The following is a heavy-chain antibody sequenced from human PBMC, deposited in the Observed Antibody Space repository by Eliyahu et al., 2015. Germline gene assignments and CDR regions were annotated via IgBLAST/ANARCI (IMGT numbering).Heavy chain of an antibody. V-gene: IGHV1-2*04. J-gene: IGHJ6*02. CDR3: ARAPSLVAKIYYYGMDV. Sequence: QVQLVQSGAEVKKPGASVKVSCXASGYTFXGYXMHWVRQAPGQGLXWMGWINPNSGGTNYAQKFQGWVTMTRDTSISTAYMELSRLRSDDTAVYYCARAPSLVAKIYYYGMDVWGQGTTVTVSS. CDR1: GYTFXGYX. CDR2: INPNSGGT. D-gene: IGHD5-12*01.